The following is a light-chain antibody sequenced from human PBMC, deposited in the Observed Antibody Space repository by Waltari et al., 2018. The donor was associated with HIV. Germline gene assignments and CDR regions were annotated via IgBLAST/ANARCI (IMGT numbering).Light chain of an antibody. J-gene: IGLJ3*02. CDR1: SSNIGAGYD. CDR3: QSYDSSLSAWV. CDR2: GNT. V-gene: IGLV1-40*01. Sequence: QSVLTQPPSVSGAPGQRVTISCTGSSSNIGAGYDVHWYQQFPGTAPKLLIYGNTDRRAGFPDRFSGSKSGTSASLAITWLQAEDEADYYCQSYDSSLSAWVFGGGTKLTVL.